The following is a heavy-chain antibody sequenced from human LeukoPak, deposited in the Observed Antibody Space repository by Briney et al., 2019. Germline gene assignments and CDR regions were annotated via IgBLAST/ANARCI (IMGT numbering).Heavy chain of an antibody. CDR2: VYYNGNT. V-gene: IGHV4-39*07. CDR1: GASISSSSYY. D-gene: IGHD3-10*01. CDR3: ARAIRGSGSYRYLDY. Sequence: PSETLSLTCTVSGASISSSSYYWGYFRQPPGKGLEWIGSVYYNGNTYYNPSLKSRATISADTSKNQFSLKLSSVTAADTAVYYCARAIRGSGSYRYLDYWGQGTLVTVSS. J-gene: IGHJ4*02.